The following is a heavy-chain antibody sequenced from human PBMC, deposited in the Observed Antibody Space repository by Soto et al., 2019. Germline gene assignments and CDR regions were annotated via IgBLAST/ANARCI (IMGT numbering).Heavy chain of an antibody. CDR3: VRESAPSGPNYFDT. CDR1: GGSITRGPSP. V-gene: IGHV4-30-2*01. J-gene: IGHJ5*02. Sequence: SETLSLTCSVSGGSITRGPSPWNWVRQPPGKGLEWIAYISHSGSTYYNPSLKGRVTVSVDRSKNQFSLKLDSVSAADTAIYYCVRESAPSGPNYFDTWGPGTLVTVSS. D-gene: IGHD6-13*01. CDR2: ISHSGST.